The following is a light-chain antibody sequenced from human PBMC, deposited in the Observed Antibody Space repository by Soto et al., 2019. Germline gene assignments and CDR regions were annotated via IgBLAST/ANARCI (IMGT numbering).Light chain of an antibody. CDR1: QSVSSY. CDR2: DAS. CDR3: QQRSNWPPWT. J-gene: IGKJ1*01. V-gene: IGKV3-11*01. Sequence: EIVLPQSPATLSLSPGERSTLSCSSSQSVSSYLAWYQQKPGQAPRLLIYDASNRATGIPARFSGSGSGTDFTLTISSLEPEDFAVYYCQQRSNWPPWTFGQGTKVDIK.